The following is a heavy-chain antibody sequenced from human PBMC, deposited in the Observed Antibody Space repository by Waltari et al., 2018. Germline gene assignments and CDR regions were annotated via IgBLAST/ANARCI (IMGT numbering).Heavy chain of an antibody. CDR1: GFTFTNSG. D-gene: IGHD1-20*01. Sequence: QVQLVESGGGVVQPGGSLRLSCITSGFTFTNSGTHWIRQTPGKGLEWVAFISYDGSTTYYADSVKGRFTISRDTSKNTVFLQMSSLRAEDTAVYYCAKDSAFRYNLYANYYFEFWGQGTLVTVSS. CDR3: AKDSAFRYNLYANYYFEF. CDR2: ISYDGSTT. J-gene: IGHJ4*02. V-gene: IGHV3-30*18.